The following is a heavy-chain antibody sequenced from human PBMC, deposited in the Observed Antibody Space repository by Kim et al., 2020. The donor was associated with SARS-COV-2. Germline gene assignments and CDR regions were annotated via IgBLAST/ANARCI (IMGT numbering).Heavy chain of an antibody. V-gene: IGHV4-34*01. Sequence: INHSGSTNYNPSLKSRGTISVDTSKNQFSLKLSSVTAADTAVYYCARGRYWGQGTLVTVSS. CDR2: INHSGST. CDR3: ARGRY. J-gene: IGHJ4*02.